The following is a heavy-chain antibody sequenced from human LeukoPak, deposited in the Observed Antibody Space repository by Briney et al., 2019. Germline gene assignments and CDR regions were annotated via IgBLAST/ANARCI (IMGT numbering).Heavy chain of an antibody. V-gene: IGHV4-59*01. D-gene: IGHD6-13*01. CDR3: AGGIAAAGDFYYYYYMDV. CDR2: IDHTGST. J-gene: IGHJ6*03. CDR1: DDSISIYY. Sequence: PSETLSLTCSVSDDSISIYYWSWIRQPPGKGLEWIGYIDHTGSTNYNPSLNSRVTISRDTSKNHFSLELSSVTAADTAVYYCAGGIAAAGDFYYYYYMDVWGKGTTVTVSS.